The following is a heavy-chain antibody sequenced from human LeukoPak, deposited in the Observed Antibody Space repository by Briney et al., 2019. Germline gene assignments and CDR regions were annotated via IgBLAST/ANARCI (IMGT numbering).Heavy chain of an antibody. V-gene: IGHV5-51*01. CDR1: SSSSYY. CDR3: ARQSTRFLEWSSFDY. J-gene: IGHJ4*02. Sequence: SSSSYYWGWIRQPPGKGLEWMGIIYPGDSDTRYSPSFQGQVTISADKSISTAYLQWSSLKASDTAMYYCARQSTRFLEWSSFDYWGQGTLVTVSS. CDR2: IYPGDSDT. D-gene: IGHD3-3*01.